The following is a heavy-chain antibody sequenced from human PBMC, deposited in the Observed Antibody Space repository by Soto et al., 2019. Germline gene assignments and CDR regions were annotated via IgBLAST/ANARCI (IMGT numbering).Heavy chain of an antibody. D-gene: IGHD1-1*01. Sequence: EVQLVESGGGLFQPGGSLRLSAEASGSIFSRLWMSWVRQAQGKGLDWVAKIRQDGNEEQYLDSVKGRFTLSRDNAKNSLYLQMNGLRAEDTAVYYCAKSEGYSFDIRGQGTLVTVSS. CDR3: AKSEGYSFDI. J-gene: IGHJ3*02. CDR1: GSIFSRLW. V-gene: IGHV3-7*01. CDR2: IRQDGNEE.